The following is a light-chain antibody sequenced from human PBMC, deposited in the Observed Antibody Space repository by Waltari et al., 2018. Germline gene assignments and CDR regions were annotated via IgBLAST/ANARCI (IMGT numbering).Light chain of an antibody. CDR3: YQHSSGYPT. Sequence: VILTQSPATLSLSPGERATLSCRASQSVSSYLAWYQQKPGQAPRLLIHSASSRATGIPDRFSGSGSGTEFTLIISSLEPEDVGVYHCYQHSSGYPTFGGGTKVEIK. J-gene: IGKJ4*01. V-gene: IGKV3D-11*02. CDR2: SAS. CDR1: QSVSSY.